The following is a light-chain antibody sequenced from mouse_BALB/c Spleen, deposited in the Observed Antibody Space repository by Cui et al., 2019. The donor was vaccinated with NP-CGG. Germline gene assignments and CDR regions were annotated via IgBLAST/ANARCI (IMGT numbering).Light chain of an antibody. CDR2: SIS. CDR3: QQWNNDPRT. CDR1: SSVSSSY. Sequence: SPGARVTMTCSASSSVSSSYLYWYQQKSGSSPKLWIYSISNLASGVPARFSGSGSETSYSLTINTMEAEDAATYYCQQWNNDPRTFGAGTKLELK. V-gene: IGKV4-79*01. J-gene: IGKJ5*01.